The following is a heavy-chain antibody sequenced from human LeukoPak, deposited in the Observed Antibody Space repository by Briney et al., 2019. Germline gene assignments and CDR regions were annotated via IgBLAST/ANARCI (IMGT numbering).Heavy chain of an antibody. Sequence: SETLPLTCSVSGGSILDSTYYWAWIRQPPWKGLEFIATIFYTGNTHYNPSLKSRVTMSVDTVKNQFSLNLNSVTAADTAVYYCARQSSGYYYGWFDPWGQGALVTVSS. J-gene: IGHJ5*02. CDR2: IFYTGNT. V-gene: IGHV4-39*01. CDR3: ARQSSGYYYGWFDP. CDR1: GGSILDSTYY. D-gene: IGHD3-22*01.